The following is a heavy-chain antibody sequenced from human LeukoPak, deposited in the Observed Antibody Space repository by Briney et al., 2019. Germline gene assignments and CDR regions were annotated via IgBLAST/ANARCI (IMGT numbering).Heavy chain of an antibody. CDR3: ALTRPTTVVRSYYYYGMDV. Sequence: ASVKVSCKASGYTFTSYAMHWVRQAPGQRLEWMGWINAGNGNTKYSQKFQGRVTITRDTSASTAYMELSSLRSEDTAVYYCALTRPTTVVRSYYYYGMDVWGQGTTVTVSS. D-gene: IGHD4-23*01. V-gene: IGHV1-3*01. CDR2: INAGNGNT. J-gene: IGHJ6*02. CDR1: GYTFTSYA.